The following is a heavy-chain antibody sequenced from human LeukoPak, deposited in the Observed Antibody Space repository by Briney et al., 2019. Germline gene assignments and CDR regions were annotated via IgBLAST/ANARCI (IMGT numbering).Heavy chain of an antibody. Sequence: SETLSLTCTVSGGSISSGGYYWSWIRQHPGKGLEWIAYIDYSGSTYYNPSLKSRVTISVDTSKNQFSLKLSSVTAADTAMCYCARSPQAGSYHTPTAYYFDYWGQGTLVTVSS. D-gene: IGHD3-10*01. CDR2: IDYSGST. CDR3: ARSPQAGSYHTPTAYYFDY. CDR1: GGSISSGGYY. J-gene: IGHJ4*02. V-gene: IGHV4-31*03.